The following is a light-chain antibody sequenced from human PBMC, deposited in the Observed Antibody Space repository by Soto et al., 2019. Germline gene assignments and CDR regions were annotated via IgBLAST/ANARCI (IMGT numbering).Light chain of an antibody. J-gene: IGKJ2*01. Sequence: EVVMTQSPATLSVSPGERATLSCRASQGVGINLVWYQQKPGQPPRLLIYDASTEATGVPARFSGSGSGTEFTLTISSLQSEDFAVYYCHQYKIWPPSFGQGTKLEI. CDR1: QGVGIN. CDR2: DAS. V-gene: IGKV3-15*01. CDR3: HQYKIWPPS.